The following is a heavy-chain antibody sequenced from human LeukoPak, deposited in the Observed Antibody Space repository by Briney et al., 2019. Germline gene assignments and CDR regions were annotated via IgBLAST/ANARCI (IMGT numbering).Heavy chain of an antibody. CDR2: IYYSGIT. J-gene: IGHJ3*02. CDR1: GGSISSYY. V-gene: IGHV4-59*08. CDR3: ARSWVTDPDAFDI. D-gene: IGHD5-18*01. Sequence: PSETLSLTCTVSGGSISSYYWSWIRQPPGKGLEWIGYIYYSGITNYNPSLKSRVTISVDTSKNQFSLKLSSVTAADTAVYYCARSWVTDPDAFDIWGQGTMVTVSS.